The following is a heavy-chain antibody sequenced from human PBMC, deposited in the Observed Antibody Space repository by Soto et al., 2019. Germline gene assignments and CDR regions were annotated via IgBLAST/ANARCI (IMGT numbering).Heavy chain of an antibody. Sequence: ASVKVSCKASGYTFTSYYMHWVRQAPGQGLEWMGKINPSGGSTSYAQKFQGRVTMTRDTSTSTVYMELSSLRSEDTAVYYCARSLKSTYYYDSSGYPPSDYWGQGTLVTVSS. V-gene: IGHV1-46*01. CDR3: ARSLKSTYYYDSSGYPPSDY. J-gene: IGHJ4*02. CDR1: GYTFTSYY. CDR2: INPSGGST. D-gene: IGHD3-22*01.